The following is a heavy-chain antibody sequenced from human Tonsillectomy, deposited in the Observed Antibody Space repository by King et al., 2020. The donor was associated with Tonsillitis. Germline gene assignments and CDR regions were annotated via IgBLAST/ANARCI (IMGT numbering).Heavy chain of an antibody. Sequence: QLVQSGAEVKKPGASVKVSCKASGYTFTSYGIRGVRQAPGQGLEWMGWIMAYNCNTNYAQKLQGRVTMTTDTSTRTAYIERRSLRSDDTAVYYCARAGYDFCSGYFGYYYYYMDVWGKGTTVTVSS. CDR1: GYTFTSYG. V-gene: IGHV1-18*01. D-gene: IGHD3-3*01. CDR3: ARAGYDFCSGYFGYYYYYMDV. J-gene: IGHJ6*03. CDR2: IMAYNCNT.